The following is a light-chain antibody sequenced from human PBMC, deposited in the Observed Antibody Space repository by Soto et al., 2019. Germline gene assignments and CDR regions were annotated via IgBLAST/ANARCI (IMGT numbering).Light chain of an antibody. CDR1: SSDVGLYNY. Sequence: QSVLTQPASVSGSPGQSITISCTGTSSDVGLYNYVSWYQHHPGKAPKLMIYDVSDRPSGVSNRFSGSKSGNTASLTISGLQAEDEGDYYCSSYTSTSTVXFGGGTKLTV. CDR2: DVS. V-gene: IGLV2-14*01. CDR3: SSYTSTSTVX. J-gene: IGLJ2*01.